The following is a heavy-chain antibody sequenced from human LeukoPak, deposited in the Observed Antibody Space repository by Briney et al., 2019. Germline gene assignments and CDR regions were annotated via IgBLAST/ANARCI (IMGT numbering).Heavy chain of an antibody. J-gene: IGHJ4*02. Sequence: ASVKVSCKASGYTFTSYAMHWVRQAPGQRLEWMGWINAGNGNTKYSQEFQGRVTITRDTSASTAYMELSSLRSEDMAVYYCARDSFSRRDSSGFHYFDYWGQGTLVTVSS. V-gene: IGHV1-3*03. CDR2: INAGNGNT. CDR1: GYTFTSYA. CDR3: ARDSFSRRDSSGFHYFDY. D-gene: IGHD3-22*01.